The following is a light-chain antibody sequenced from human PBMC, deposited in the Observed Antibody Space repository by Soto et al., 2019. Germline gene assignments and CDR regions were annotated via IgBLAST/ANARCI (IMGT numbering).Light chain of an antibody. CDR1: QSISHY. CDR2: SAS. Sequence: MTQSPSPMSASKGNRVTITGRACQSISHYLNWYQQKPGKAPNLLIYSASILESGVPSRFSGSGSGTDFTLTISSLQPEDFATYFCQQSYSRPRTFGQGTRLEIK. CDR3: QQSYSRPRT. V-gene: IGKV1-39*01. J-gene: IGKJ5*01.